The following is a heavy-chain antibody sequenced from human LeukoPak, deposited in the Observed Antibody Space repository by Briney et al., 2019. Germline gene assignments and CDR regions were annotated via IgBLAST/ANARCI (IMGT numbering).Heavy chain of an antibody. CDR3: ARDMTRPRYYYYGMDV. D-gene: IGHD4-11*01. Sequence: GGSLRLSCAASGFTFSSYGIHWVRQAPGKGLEWVAVISYDGSNKYYADSVKGRFTISRDNSKNTLYLQMNSLRAEDTAVYYCARDMTRPRYYYYGMDVWGQGTTVTVSS. CDR2: ISYDGSNK. V-gene: IGHV3-30*03. J-gene: IGHJ6*02. CDR1: GFTFSSYG.